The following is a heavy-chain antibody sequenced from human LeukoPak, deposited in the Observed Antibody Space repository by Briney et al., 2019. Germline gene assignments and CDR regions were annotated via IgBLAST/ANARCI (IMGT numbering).Heavy chain of an antibody. V-gene: IGHV4-39*07. D-gene: IGHD4-17*01. CDR1: GGSISSSSYY. CDR3: ARAHDYGASNWFDP. CDR2: IYTSGST. J-gene: IGHJ5*02. Sequence: SETLSLTCTVSGGSISSSSYYWGWIRQPPGKGLEWIGRIYTSGSTDYNPSLKSRVTMSVDTSKNQFSLKLNSVTAADTAVYYCARAHDYGASNWFDPWGQGTLVTVSS.